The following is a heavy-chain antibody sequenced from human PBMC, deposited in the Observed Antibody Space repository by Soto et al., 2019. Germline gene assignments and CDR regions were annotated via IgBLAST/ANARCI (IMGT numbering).Heavy chain of an antibody. V-gene: IGHV3-7*03. Sequence: DVQLAESGGGLVQPGGSLRLSCVASGQTFNRYWMSWVRQAPGKGLEWVANIKQDGSEEYYVDSVKGRFTISRDNAKKSLDLQMNSLRAEDTAMYCCGRTHFASWSFDFYGMDVWGQGTTVIVSS. CDR3: GRTHFASWSFDFYGMDV. CDR1: GQTFNRYW. D-gene: IGHD3-3*02. J-gene: IGHJ6*02. CDR2: IKQDGSEE.